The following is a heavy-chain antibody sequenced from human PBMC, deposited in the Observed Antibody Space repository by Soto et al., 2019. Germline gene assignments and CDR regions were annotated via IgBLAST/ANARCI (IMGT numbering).Heavy chain of an antibody. CDR3: SIFLMGGNCYFVMDF. Sequence: GEYLKNSFRGSGYSLTSYWISWVRQMPGKGLEWMGRIDPSDSYTNYSPSFQGHVTISADKSISTAYLQWSSLKASDTAMYYCSIFLMGGNCYFVMDFSGQGTTVIVSS. D-gene: IGHD2-21*02. J-gene: IGHJ6*02. CDR1: GYSLTSYW. CDR2: IDPSDSYT. V-gene: IGHV5-10-1*01.